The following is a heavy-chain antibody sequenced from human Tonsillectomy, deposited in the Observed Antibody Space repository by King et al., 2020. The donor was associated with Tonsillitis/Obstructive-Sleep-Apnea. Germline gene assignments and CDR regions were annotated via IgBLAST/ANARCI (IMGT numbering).Heavy chain of an antibody. Sequence: VQLVESGGGLVQPGGSLRISCAASGFTFSSYAKSWVRPAPGKGLEWGSAISGSGGSTYYADSVKGGVTISRDNSKNTLYLQMNSLRAEDTAVYYCASYGSGSYYKRLFDYWGQGTLVTVSS. V-gene: IGHV3-23*04. J-gene: IGHJ4*02. CDR1: GFTFSSYA. D-gene: IGHD3-10*01. CDR3: ASYGSGSYYKRLFDY. CDR2: ISGSGGST.